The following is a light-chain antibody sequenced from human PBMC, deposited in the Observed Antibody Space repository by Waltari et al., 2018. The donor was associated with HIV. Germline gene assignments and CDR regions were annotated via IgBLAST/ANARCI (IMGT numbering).Light chain of an antibody. V-gene: IGKV3D-15*01. CDR3: HQYNNWPRGT. CDR1: QSIGGN. CDR2: AAS. Sequence: EIVMTQSPATLSVSPGERVILSCRASQSIGGNLAWYQQKPGQAPRLLISAASTRAAVIPARFSGSGSGTEFSLTISSLQAEDFAVYYCHQYNNWPRGTFGQETRLEI. J-gene: IGKJ5*01.